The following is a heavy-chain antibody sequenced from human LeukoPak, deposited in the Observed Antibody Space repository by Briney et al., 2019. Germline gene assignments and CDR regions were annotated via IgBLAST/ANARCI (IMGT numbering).Heavy chain of an antibody. V-gene: IGHV3-30-3*01. J-gene: IGHJ5*02. CDR1: GFTFRNYA. D-gene: IGHD2-2*03. CDR3: ARLDIVLS. CDR2: ISYDGSNK. Sequence: GGSLRLSCAASGFTFRNYAMHWVRQAPGKGLEWVAVISYDGSNKYYADSVKGRFTISRDDSKNTLHLQMNSLTAEDTAMYYCARLDIVLSWGQGALVTVSS.